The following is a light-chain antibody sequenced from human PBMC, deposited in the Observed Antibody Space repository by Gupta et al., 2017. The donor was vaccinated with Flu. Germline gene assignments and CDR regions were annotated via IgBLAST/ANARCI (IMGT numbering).Light chain of an antibody. J-gene: IGKJ2*01. Sequence: EIVLTQSPATLSLSPGERATLSCRASQSVGTYLAWYQQKPGQTPRLLIYDASNKATGVPARFSGSGSGTDFTLTISSLEPEDFAVYYCQKRSNWPPYTFGHGTRLGI. CDR2: DAS. CDR3: QKRSNWPPYT. V-gene: IGKV3-11*01. CDR1: QSVGTY.